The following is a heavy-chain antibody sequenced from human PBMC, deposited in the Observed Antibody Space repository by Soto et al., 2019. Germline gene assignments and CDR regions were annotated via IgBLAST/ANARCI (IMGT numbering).Heavy chain of an antibody. J-gene: IGHJ5*02. CDR3: AKDESIAAAPFDP. Sequence: GGSLRLYCAASGFTFRNYAMAWVRQAPGKGLEWVSSINDRGVSTYYADSVKGRFTISRDNSKNTLYLQMKGLRVDDTAVYYCAKDESIAAAPFDPWGQGSLVTVSS. CDR2: INDRGVST. CDR1: GFTFRNYA. V-gene: IGHV3-23*01. D-gene: IGHD6-25*01.